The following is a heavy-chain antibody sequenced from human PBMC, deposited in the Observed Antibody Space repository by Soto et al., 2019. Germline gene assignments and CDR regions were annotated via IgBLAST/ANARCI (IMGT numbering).Heavy chain of an antibody. V-gene: IGHV4-30-4*01. CDR2: ISNSGST. D-gene: IGHD4-17*01. Sequence: TLSLTCTVSGGSVTSDEDYWSWIRQSPGKGLEWIGYISNSGSTGYNPSLKTRLSMSVDRSKNQFTLRLTSATAADTAVYFCATESGSTYGYFDYWGQGTQVTVS. CDR3: ATESGSTYGYFDY. J-gene: IGHJ4*02. CDR1: GGSVTSDEDY.